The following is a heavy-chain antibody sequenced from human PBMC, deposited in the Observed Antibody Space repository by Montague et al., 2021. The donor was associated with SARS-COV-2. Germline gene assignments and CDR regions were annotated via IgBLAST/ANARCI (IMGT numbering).Heavy chain of an antibody. V-gene: IGHV4-31*03. J-gene: IGHJ2*01. D-gene: IGHD7-27*01. CDR3: ARNRGWGSRGAGYIDL. CDR1: GGSISGDNYY. CDR2: IYYTGST. Sequence: TLSLTCTVSGGSISGDNYYWTWIRQHPGKGPEWIAYIYYTGSTYYNPSLQSRLRTSLDTSKNQFSLTLTSVTPADTAIYYCARNRGWGSRGAGYIDLWGRGTLVTVSS.